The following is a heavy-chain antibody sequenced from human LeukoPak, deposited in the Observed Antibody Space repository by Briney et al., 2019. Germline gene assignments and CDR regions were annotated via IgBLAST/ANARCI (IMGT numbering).Heavy chain of an antibody. CDR3: ARDPFDP. CDR1: GGSISSSSYY. Sequence: TSETLSLTCTVSGGSISSSSYYWSWIRQPAGKGLEWIGRIYTSGSTDYNPSLKSRVTISVDTSKNQFSLKLSSVTAADAAVYYCARDPFDPWGQGTLVTVSS. V-gene: IGHV4-61*02. J-gene: IGHJ5*02. CDR2: IYTSGST.